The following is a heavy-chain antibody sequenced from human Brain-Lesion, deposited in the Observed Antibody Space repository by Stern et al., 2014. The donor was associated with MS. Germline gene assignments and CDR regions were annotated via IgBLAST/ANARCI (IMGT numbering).Heavy chain of an antibody. CDR3: ARGRVVPGFQYYATDV. Sequence: QVQLVESGPGLVKPSQTLSLSCTASGGSISSGGYYWSWIRQPAGKGLEWIGSIFNSGSTSYKPSLKCRATISIDTSKNQFSLRLTPMTAADTAVYYCARGRVVPGFQYYATDVWGQGTTVIVSS. CDR2: IFNSGST. V-gene: IGHV4-61*02. CDR1: GGSISSGGYY. J-gene: IGHJ6*02. D-gene: IGHD2-2*01.